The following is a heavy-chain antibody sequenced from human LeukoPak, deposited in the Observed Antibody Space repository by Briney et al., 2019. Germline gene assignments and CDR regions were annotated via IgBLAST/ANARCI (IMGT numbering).Heavy chain of an antibody. J-gene: IGHJ4*02. Sequence: SVTVSCKASGGTFSSYTISWVRQAPGQGLEWMGRIIPILGIANYAQKFQGRVTIIADKSTSTAYMELSSLRSEDTAVYYCARALSGSYRFDYWGQGTLVTVSS. CDR1: GGTFSSYT. CDR2: IIPILGIA. V-gene: IGHV1-69*02. CDR3: ARALSGSYRFDY. D-gene: IGHD1-26*01.